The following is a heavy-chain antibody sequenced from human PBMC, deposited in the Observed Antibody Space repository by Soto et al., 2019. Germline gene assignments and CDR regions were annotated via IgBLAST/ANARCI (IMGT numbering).Heavy chain of an antibody. Sequence: GSLRLSCAASGFTFTSYTMNWVRQAPGKGLEWVSSISSSSDYIYYADSMKGRVTISRDNAKNSLFLDMNSLTGEGTAVYYCARARVYATGPLDFWGQGTLVTVSS. D-gene: IGHD6-13*01. J-gene: IGHJ4*02. CDR3: ARARVYATGPLDF. CDR1: GFTFTSYT. V-gene: IGHV3-21*06. CDR2: ISSSSDYI.